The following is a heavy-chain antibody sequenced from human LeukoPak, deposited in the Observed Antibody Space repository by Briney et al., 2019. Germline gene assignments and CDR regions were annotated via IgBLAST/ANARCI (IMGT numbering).Heavy chain of an antibody. Sequence: ASVKVSCKASGYTFSRYVVHWVRQAPGQRPEWMGWINAGNGGTKYSQNFQGRVTITWDRSANTAYMELSSLTSEGTALCYCVRDDCGDTCYPGGYWGQGTLVAVSS. CDR2: INAGNGGT. CDR1: GYTFSRYV. D-gene: IGHD2-21*01. CDR3: VRDDCGDTCYPGGY. V-gene: IGHV1-3*01. J-gene: IGHJ4*02.